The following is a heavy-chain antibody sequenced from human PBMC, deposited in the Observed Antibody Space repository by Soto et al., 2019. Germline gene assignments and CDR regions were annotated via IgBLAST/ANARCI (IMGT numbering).Heavy chain of an antibody. CDR2: IYWDGDR. V-gene: IGHV2-5*02. CDR3: AHRRRTARFHY. J-gene: IGHJ4*02. D-gene: IGHD2-21*02. Sequence: QITLKESGPTLVKPTQTLTLTCTFSGFSLSTSGVGVGWIRQPPGKALECLALIYWDGDRDYSPSLKSRLSITKDTSKNQVVLTMNNMDPVDTATSFCAHRRRTARFHYWGQGILVTVSS. CDR1: GFSLSTSGVG.